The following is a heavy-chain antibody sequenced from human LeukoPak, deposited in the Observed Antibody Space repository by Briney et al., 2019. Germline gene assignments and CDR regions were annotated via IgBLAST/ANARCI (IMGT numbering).Heavy chain of an antibody. CDR2: IYYSGST. J-gene: IGHJ5*02. Sequence: SETLSLTCTVSGGSISSGDYYWSWIRQPPGKGLEWIGYIYYSGSTYYNPSLKSRVTISVDTSKNQFSLKLSSVTAADTAVYYCARLWFGELFGWFDPWGQGTLVTVSS. CDR1: GGSISSGDYY. CDR3: ARLWFGELFGWFDP. D-gene: IGHD3-10*01. V-gene: IGHV4-30-4*01.